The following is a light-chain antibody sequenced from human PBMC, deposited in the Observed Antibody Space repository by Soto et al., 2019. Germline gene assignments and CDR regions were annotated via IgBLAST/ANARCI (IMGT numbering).Light chain of an antibody. V-gene: IGKV3-11*01. CDR1: QTVGTF. CDR3: QHRTNWPRT. J-gene: IGKJ2*01. Sequence: EIVLTQSPATLSLSPGERATLSCRASQTVGTFLAWYPQKPGQAPRLVIYDASKRATGIPARFSGTGSGTDFALTISSIEPEDFAVYYCQHRTNWPRTFGQGTKLDIK. CDR2: DAS.